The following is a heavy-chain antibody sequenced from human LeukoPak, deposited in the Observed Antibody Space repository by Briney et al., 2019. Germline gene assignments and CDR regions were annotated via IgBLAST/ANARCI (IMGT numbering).Heavy chain of an antibody. CDR2: IHYSGTT. Sequence: SETLSLTCTVSGVSVTTYHWSWIRQPPGKGLEWIGYIHYSGTTNYNPSLKSRVTMSVDTSKDQFSLKLSSVTAADTAVYYCTRGTVTTYYFDSWGQGTLVTVSS. J-gene: IGHJ4*02. CDR1: GVSVTTYH. V-gene: IGHV4-59*08. CDR3: TRGTVTTYYFDS. D-gene: IGHD4-4*01.